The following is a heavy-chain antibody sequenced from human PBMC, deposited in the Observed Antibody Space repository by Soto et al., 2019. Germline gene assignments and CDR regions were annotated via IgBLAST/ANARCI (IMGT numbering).Heavy chain of an antibody. Sequence: QVQLVQSGAEVRKPGSSVKVSCKASGGTFSSYSINWVRQAPGQGLEWVGGIIPMFGSAHYAERFQSRVTIITEESTSTANMELYSLRSEDTDVYYCARKEGTGMAFGNAFDRWGQGTLVSVSS. CDR1: GGTFSSYS. V-gene: IGHV1-69*01. J-gene: IGHJ3*02. CDR3: ARKEGTGMAFGNAFDR. D-gene: IGHD3-16*01. CDR2: IIPMFGSA.